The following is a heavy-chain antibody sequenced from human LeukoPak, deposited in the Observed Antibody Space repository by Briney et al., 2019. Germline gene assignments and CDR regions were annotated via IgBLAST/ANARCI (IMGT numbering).Heavy chain of an antibody. V-gene: IGHV1-8*03. CDR2: MNPNSGNT. CDR3: ARAGHPYCSGGSCTDNWLDP. Sequence: ASVKVSCKAPGYTFTSYDINWVRQATGQGLEWMGWMNPNSGNTGYAQKFQGRVTITRNTSISTAYMELSSLRSEDTAVYYCARAGHPYCSGGSCTDNWLDPWGQGTLVTVSS. D-gene: IGHD2-15*01. J-gene: IGHJ5*02. CDR1: GYTFTSYD.